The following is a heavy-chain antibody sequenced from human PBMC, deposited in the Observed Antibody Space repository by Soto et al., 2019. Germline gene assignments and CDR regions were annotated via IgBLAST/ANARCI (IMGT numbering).Heavy chain of an antibody. D-gene: IGHD2-15*01. Sequence: ASVKVSCKASGYTFTGYYMHWVRQAPGQGLEWMGWINPNSGGTNYAQKFQGRVTMTRDTSISTAYMELSRLRSDDTAVYYCAVGYCSGGSCYRIDYWGQGTMVTVYS. CDR1: GYTFTGYY. CDR3: AVGYCSGGSCYRIDY. CDR2: INPNSGGT. V-gene: IGHV1-2*02. J-gene: IGHJ4*02.